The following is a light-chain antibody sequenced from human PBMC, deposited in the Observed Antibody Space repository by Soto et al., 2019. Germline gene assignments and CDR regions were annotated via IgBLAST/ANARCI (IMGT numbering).Light chain of an antibody. Sequence: EIVLTQSPGTLSLSPGERATLSCRASQIVGGDTLAWFQQRPGQAPRLVIYGASNRAAGIPDRFSGSGSGTDFTFTISRLEPEDSAVYFCQQYHGSPYTFGQGTKVDIK. CDR3: QQYHGSPYT. CDR1: QIVGGDT. J-gene: IGKJ2*01. V-gene: IGKV3-20*01. CDR2: GAS.